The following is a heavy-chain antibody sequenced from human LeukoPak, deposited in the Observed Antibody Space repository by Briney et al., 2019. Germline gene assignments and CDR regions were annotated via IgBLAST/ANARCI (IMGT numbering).Heavy chain of an antibody. Sequence: PSETLSLTCTVSGGSISSRSYYWSWFRRPAEKGLEWIGRIYTSGSTYYNPSLKSRVTISADTSKNQFSLNVSSVTAADTAVYYCARATSSYFYYMDVWGKGTTVTISS. D-gene: IGHD5-12*01. CDR2: IYTSGST. J-gene: IGHJ6*03. V-gene: IGHV4-61*02. CDR1: GGSISSRSYY. CDR3: ARATSSYFYYMDV.